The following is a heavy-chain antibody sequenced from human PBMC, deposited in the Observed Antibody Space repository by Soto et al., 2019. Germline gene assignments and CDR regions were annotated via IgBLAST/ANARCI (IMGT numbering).Heavy chain of an antibody. CDR1: GYSFTSYW. CDR2: IDPSDSYT. Sequence: GESLKISCKGSGYSFTSYWISWVRQMPGKGLEWMGRIDPSDSYTNYSPSFQGHVTISADKSISTAYLQWSSLKASDTAMYYCARLDYDIFTGYSLVDYDGMDVWGDGTTVTVYS. J-gene: IGHJ6*04. CDR3: ARLDYDIFTGYSLVDYDGMDV. D-gene: IGHD3-9*01. V-gene: IGHV5-10-1*01.